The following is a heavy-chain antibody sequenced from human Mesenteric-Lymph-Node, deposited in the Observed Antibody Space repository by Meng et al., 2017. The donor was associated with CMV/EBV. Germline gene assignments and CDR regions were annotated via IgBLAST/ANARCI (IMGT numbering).Heavy chain of an antibody. D-gene: IGHD3-3*01. V-gene: IGHV3-21*01. CDR2: ISSSSSYI. CDR3: AKHTIFGVGRYYYYAMDV. CDR1: GFTFSSYS. Sequence: GESLKISCAASGFTFSSYSMNWVRQAPGKGLEWVSSISSSSSYIYYADSVKGRFTTSRDNAKNSLYLQMDSLRAEDTAVYYCAKHTIFGVGRYYYYAMDVWGQGTTVTVSS. J-gene: IGHJ6*02.